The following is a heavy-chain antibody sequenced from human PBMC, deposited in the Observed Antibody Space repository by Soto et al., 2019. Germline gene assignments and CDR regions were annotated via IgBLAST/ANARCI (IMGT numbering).Heavy chain of an antibody. CDR2: IHTGGKT. Sequence: QLVESGGGLIQPGGSLRLSCAASGFTVTRNYMTWVRLAPGKGLECVSTIHTGGKTYYTDSVKGRFTVSRDESKNTLVLQMSTLRGEDTGVYYCATGGSKRVRGAIVEVFHLEFWGRGTVVTVSS. V-gene: IGHV3-53*02. CDR1: GFTVTRNY. D-gene: IGHD3-10*01. CDR3: ATGGSKRVRGAIVEVFHLEF. J-gene: IGHJ4*02.